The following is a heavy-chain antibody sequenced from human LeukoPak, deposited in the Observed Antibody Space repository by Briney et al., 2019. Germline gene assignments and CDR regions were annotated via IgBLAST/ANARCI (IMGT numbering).Heavy chain of an antibody. CDR1: GYTFTSYG. CDR3: ARDRRYCSSTSCYHPFDY. CDR2: ISAYNGNT. V-gene: IGHV1-18*01. Sequence: GASVKVSCKASGYTFTSYGISWVRQAPGQGLEWMGGISAYNGNTNYAQKLQGRVTMTTDTSTSTAYMELRSLRSDDTAVYYCARDRRYCSSTSCYHPFDYWGQGTLVTVSS. J-gene: IGHJ4*02. D-gene: IGHD2-2*01.